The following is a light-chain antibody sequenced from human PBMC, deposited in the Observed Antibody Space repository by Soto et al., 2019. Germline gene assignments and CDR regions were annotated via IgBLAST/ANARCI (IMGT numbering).Light chain of an antibody. CDR2: WAS. J-gene: IGKJ1*01. V-gene: IGKV4-1*01. CDR3: QQYYSTPRT. Sequence: DIVMTQSPDSLAVSLGERATINCKSSQSVLYSSNHKNYLAWYQQKPGQPPKLLIYWASTRESGVPDRFSGIGSGRDFTLNISSQQAEDVAVYYCQQYYSTPRTFGQGTKVEIK. CDR1: QSVLYSSNHKNY.